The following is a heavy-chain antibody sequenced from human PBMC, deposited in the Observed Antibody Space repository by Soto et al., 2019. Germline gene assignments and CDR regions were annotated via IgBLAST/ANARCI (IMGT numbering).Heavy chain of an antibody. J-gene: IGHJ6*01. V-gene: IGHV1-69*12. CDR3: ARDKDRQQLGGNYYYIMDV. CDR1: GGTLSTSA. Sequence: QVQLVQSGAEVKKPGSSVKVSCRTSGGTLSTSAISWVRQAPGQGLEWMGGIMPVFPTPDYAQKFQGRVTITADESTSTAYMELSSLRSEDTAVYYCARDKDRQQLGGNYYYIMDVWGQGTTVTVSS. CDR2: IMPVFPTP. D-gene: IGHD3-3*02.